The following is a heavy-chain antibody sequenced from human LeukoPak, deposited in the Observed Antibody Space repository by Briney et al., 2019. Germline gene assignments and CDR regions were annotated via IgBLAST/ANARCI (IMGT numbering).Heavy chain of an antibody. CDR3: ARASLVTTSPLDP. Sequence: GASVKVSCKASGYTFTSYGISWVRQAPGQGLEWMGWISAYNGNTNYAQNFQGRVTMTTDTSTSTAYMELRSLRSDDTAVYYCARASLVTTSPLDPWGQGTLVTVSS. CDR1: GYTFTSYG. D-gene: IGHD4-17*01. CDR2: ISAYNGNT. J-gene: IGHJ5*02. V-gene: IGHV1-18*01.